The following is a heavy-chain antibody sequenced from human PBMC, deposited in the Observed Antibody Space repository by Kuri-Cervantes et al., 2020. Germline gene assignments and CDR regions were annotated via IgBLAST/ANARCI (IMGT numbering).Heavy chain of an antibody. V-gene: IGHV3-15*01. CDR3: ARVRAPPFDAFDI. CDR1: GFTFSNAW. J-gene: IGHJ3*02. CDR2: IKSKTDGGTT. Sequence: LSLTCAASGFTFSNAWMSWVRQAPGKGLEWVGRIKSKTDGGTTDYAAPVKGRFTISRDDSKSTLYLQMNSLKTEDTAVYYCARVRAPPFDAFDIWGQGTMVTVSS.